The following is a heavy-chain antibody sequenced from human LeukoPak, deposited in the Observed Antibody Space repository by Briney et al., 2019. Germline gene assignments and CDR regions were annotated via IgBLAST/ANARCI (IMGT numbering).Heavy chain of an antibody. CDR1: GFTFSSYG. CDR3: AKEGDSYGYGHGQYDY. J-gene: IGHJ4*02. V-gene: IGHV3-30*18. CDR2: ISYDGNNK. D-gene: IGHD5-18*01. Sequence: GGSLRLSCAASGFTFSSYGVHWVRQAPGKGLEWVAVISYDGNNKYYADSVKGRLVISRDNSKNTLYLQLSSLRAEDTAVYYCAKEGDSYGYGHGQYDYWGQGTLVTVSS.